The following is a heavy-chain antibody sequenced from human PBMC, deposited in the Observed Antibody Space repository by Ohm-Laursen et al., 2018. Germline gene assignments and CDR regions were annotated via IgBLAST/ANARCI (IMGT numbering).Heavy chain of an antibody. Sequence: GTLSLTCAVSGYSISSGYFWGWIRQPPGKGLEWIGTIYHSGSTYYNPSLKSRVTISGDTSKNQFSLKLSSVTAADTALYYCARGLWWFDPWGQGTLVTVSS. J-gene: IGHJ5*02. V-gene: IGHV4-38-2*01. CDR3: ARGLWWFDP. CDR1: GYSISSGYF. CDR2: IYHSGST.